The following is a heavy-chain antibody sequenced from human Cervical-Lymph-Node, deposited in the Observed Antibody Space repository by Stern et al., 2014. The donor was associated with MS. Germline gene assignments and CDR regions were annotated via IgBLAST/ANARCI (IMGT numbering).Heavy chain of an antibody. CDR2: IACYNGNT. D-gene: IGHD6-19*01. V-gene: IGHV1-18*01. CDR1: GYTFSSYG. J-gene: IGHJ4*02. CDR3: ARIAMTGYFDY. Sequence: VQLVESGAEVKKPGASVKVSCKTSGYTFSSYGTIWVRQAPGQGLEWMGRIACYNGNTNYAQKFLGRVTMTTDTSTNTASMELRSLRSDDTAVYYCARIAMTGYFDYWGQGTLVIVSS.